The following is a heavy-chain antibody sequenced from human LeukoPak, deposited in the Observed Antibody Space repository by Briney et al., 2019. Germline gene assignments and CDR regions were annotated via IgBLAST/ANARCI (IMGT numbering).Heavy chain of an antibody. D-gene: IGHD3-3*01. CDR1: GFTFSDYY. V-gene: IGHV3-11*01. J-gene: IGHJ4*02. CDR2: ISSSGSTI. Sequence: GGSLRLSCAASGFTFSDYYMGWMRQAPGQELEWVSYISSSGSTIYYADSVKGRFTISRDNAKNSLYLQLNSLRAEDTAVYYCAREMWRGFVDYWGQGTLVTVSS. CDR3: AREMWRGFVDY.